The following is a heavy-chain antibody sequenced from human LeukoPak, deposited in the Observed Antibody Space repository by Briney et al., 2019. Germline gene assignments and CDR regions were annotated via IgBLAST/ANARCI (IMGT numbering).Heavy chain of an antibody. Sequence: PGGSLRLSSAASGFTVNNNYVSWVRQAPGKGLEWVSVIYGGGGTYYADSVKGRFTISRDNSKNTVYLQMNSLRAEDAAVYYCARVQRSSNWFDPWGQGTLVTVSS. CDR3: ARVQRSSNWFDP. V-gene: IGHV3-53*01. D-gene: IGHD5-24*01. CDR2: IYGGGGT. CDR1: GFTVNNNY. J-gene: IGHJ5*02.